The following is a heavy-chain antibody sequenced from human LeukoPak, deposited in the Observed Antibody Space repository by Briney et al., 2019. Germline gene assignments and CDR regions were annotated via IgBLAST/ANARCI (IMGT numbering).Heavy chain of an antibody. Sequence: ASVKVSCKASGGTFSSYAISWVRQAPGQGLEWMGGIIPIFGTANYAQKFQGRVTTTTDESTSTAYMELSSLRSEDTAVYYCARTYCGGDCYPDYWGQGTLVTVSS. CDR2: IIPIFGTA. D-gene: IGHD2-21*02. V-gene: IGHV1-69*05. CDR1: GGTFSSYA. J-gene: IGHJ4*02. CDR3: ARTYCGGDCYPDY.